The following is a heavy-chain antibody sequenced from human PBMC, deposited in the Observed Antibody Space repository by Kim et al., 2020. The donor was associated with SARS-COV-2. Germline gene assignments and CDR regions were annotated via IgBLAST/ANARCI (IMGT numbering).Heavy chain of an antibody. CDR2: IYYSGST. Sequence: SETLSLTCTVSGGSISGYYWSWIRQPPGKGLEWIGYIYYSGSTNYNPSLKSRVTISVDTSKNQFPLKLSSVTAADTAVYYCAREGLGYCSSTRCYRAFDIWGQGTMVTVSS. CDR3: AREGLGYCSSTRCYRAFDI. J-gene: IGHJ3*02. V-gene: IGHV4-59*08. CDR1: GGSISGYY. D-gene: IGHD2-2*01.